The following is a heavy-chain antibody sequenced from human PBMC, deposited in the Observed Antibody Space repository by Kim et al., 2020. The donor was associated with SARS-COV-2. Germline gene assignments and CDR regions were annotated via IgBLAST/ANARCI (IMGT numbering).Heavy chain of an antibody. CDR3: ARVDYDSRVILGDWFDP. CDR2: IYYSGST. J-gene: IGHJ5*02. Sequence: SETLSLTCTVSGGSISSSSYYWGWIRQPPGKGLEWIGSIYYSGSTYYNPSLKSRVTISVDTSKNQFSLKLSSVTAADTAVYYCARVDYDSRVILGDWFDPWGQGTLVTVSS. D-gene: IGHD3-22*01. V-gene: IGHV4-39*07. CDR1: GGSISSSSYY.